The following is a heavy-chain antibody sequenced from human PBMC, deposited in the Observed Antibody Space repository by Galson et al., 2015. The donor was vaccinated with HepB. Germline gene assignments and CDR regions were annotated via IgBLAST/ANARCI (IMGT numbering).Heavy chain of an antibody. V-gene: IGHV3-64D*06. CDR1: GFTFSSYA. D-gene: IGHD5-24*01. J-gene: IGHJ4*02. Sequence: SLRLSCAASGFTFSSYAMHWVRQAPGKGLEYVSAISSNGGSTYYADSVKGRFTISRDNSKNTLYLQMSSLRAEDTAVYYCVRGRDGYNYQGWYYFDYWGQGTLVTVSS. CDR2: ISSNGGST. CDR3: VRGRDGYNYQGWYYFDY.